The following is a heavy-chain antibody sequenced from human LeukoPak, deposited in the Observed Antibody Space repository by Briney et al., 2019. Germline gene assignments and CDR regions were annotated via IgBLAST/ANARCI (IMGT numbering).Heavy chain of an antibody. CDR2: IGSGDT. CDR1: GFTVTSNY. J-gene: IGHJ6*02. CDR3: ARDGVDSYYYYGMDV. D-gene: IGHD2-15*01. Sequence: GGSLRLSCAASGFTVTSNYMSWVRQAPGKGLEWVSTIGSGDTCYADSVKGRFTVSRDNFKNTVYLQMNSLRAEDTAVYYCARDGVDSYYYYGMDVWGQGTTVTVSS. V-gene: IGHV3-66*01.